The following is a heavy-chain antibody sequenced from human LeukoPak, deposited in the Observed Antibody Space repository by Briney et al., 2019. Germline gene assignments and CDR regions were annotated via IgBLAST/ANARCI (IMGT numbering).Heavy chain of an antibody. J-gene: IGHJ6*02. CDR1: GFTVSSYY. CDR3: ARGIGIFYGMDV. V-gene: IGHV3-66*01. CDR2: IYSGGST. Sequence: GGSLRLSCAASGFTVSSYYMSWVRQAPGKGLEWVSVIYSGGSTYYADSVKGRFTISRDNSKNTLYLQMNSLRAEDTAVYYCARGIGIFYGMDVWGQGTTVTVSS. D-gene: IGHD3-3*01.